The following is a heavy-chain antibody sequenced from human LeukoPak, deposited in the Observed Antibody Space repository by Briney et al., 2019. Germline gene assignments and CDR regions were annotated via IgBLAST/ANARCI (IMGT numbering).Heavy chain of an antibody. J-gene: IGHJ5*02. Sequence: ASVKVSCKATGYTFTSYGISWVRQAPGQGLEWMGWISAYNGNTNYAQKLQGRVTMTTDTSTSTAYMELRSLRSDDTAVYYCERDLGYCSSTSCYRRGWFDPWGQGTLVTVSS. CDR3: ERDLGYCSSTSCYRRGWFDP. V-gene: IGHV1-18*01. CDR1: GYTFTSYG. CDR2: ISAYNGNT. D-gene: IGHD2-2*01.